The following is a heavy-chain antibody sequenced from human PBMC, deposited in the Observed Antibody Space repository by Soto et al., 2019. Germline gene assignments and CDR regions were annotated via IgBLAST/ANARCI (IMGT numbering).Heavy chain of an antibody. CDR1: GYTFTGYY. D-gene: IGHD5-18*01. V-gene: IGHV1-2*02. CDR2: INPNSGGT. Sequence: QVQLVQSGAEVKKPGASVKVSCKASGYTFTGYYIHWVRQAPGQGLEYMGRINPNSGGTNYAQKFQGRVILTRDMAIRTAYRECSSLKSDDTAVYYGARGEMETAPFDPWGQGTLVTVSS. CDR3: ARGEMETAPFDP. J-gene: IGHJ5*02.